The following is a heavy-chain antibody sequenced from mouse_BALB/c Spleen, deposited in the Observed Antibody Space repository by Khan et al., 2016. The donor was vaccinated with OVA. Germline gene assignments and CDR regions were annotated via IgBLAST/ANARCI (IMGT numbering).Heavy chain of an antibody. J-gene: IGHJ2*01. Sequence: EVQLKESGPGLVKPSQSLSLTCTVTGYSITSDYAWNWIRQFPGNKLEWMGYIKYSGSTSYNPSLKSRFSITRNTSKKQFFLQLSSVTTEDTAKYYWSRSVTISTVVITDFDYRGQSTTLTVSS. CDR3: SRSVTISTVVITDFDY. CDR1: GYSITSDYA. CDR2: IKYSGST. D-gene: IGHD1-1*01. V-gene: IGHV3-2*02.